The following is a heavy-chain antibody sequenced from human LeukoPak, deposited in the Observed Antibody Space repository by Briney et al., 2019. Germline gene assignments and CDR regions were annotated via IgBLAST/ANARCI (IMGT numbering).Heavy chain of an antibody. CDR1: GFTFSSYE. J-gene: IGHJ6*04. V-gene: IGHV3-48*03. CDR3: AELGITMIGGV. Sequence: GGSLRFSCAASGFTFSSYEMNWVRQPPGKGLEWVSYISSSGSTIYYADSVKGRFTISRDNAKNSLYLQMNSLRAEDTAVYYCAELGITMIGGVWGKGTTVTISS. D-gene: IGHD3-10*02. CDR2: ISSSGSTI.